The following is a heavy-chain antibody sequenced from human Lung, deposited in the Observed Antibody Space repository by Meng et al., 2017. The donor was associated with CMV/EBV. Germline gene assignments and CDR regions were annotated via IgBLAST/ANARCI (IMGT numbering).Heavy chain of an antibody. CDR1: EFSFSIYG. CDR3: ATVISSYSSTWEYNLYYAYYGMDD. Sequence: SLKISXEASEFSFSIYGMHWVRQAPGKGLEWVALISNDGSNEYYADSVEGRFTISRDNSKNTLYLQMNSLRTEDTAVYYCATVISSYSSTWEYNLYYAYYGMDDWGQGTXVTVSS. CDR2: ISNDGSNE. V-gene: IGHV3-30-3*01. D-gene: IGHD6-13*01. J-gene: IGHJ6*01.